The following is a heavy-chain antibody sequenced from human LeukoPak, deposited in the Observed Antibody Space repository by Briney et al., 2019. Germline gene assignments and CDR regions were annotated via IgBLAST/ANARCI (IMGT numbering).Heavy chain of an antibody. D-gene: IGHD3-3*01. CDR1: GYTFTSYG. J-gene: IGHJ4*02. CDR3: ARGPYYDFWSGYHAGWYFDY. Sequence: GASVKVSCKASGYTFTSYGISWVRQAPGQGLEWMGWISAYNGNTNYAQKLQGRVTMTTDTSTSTAYMELRSLRSDDTAVYYCARGPYYDFWSGYHAGWYFDYWGQGTLVTVSS. CDR2: ISAYNGNT. V-gene: IGHV1-18*01.